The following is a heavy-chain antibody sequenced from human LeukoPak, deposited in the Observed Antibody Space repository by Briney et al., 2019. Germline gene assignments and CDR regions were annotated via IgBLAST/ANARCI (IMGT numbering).Heavy chain of an antibody. CDR2: INHSGST. D-gene: IGHD3-16*02. Sequence: SETLSLTCTVSGGSISSYYWSWIRQPPGKGLEWIGEINHSGSTNYNPSLKSRVTISVDTSKNQFSLKLSSVTAADTAVYYCARGFRAYDYVWGSYQRYGYYFDYWGQGTLATVSS. V-gene: IGHV4-34*01. CDR1: GGSISSYY. CDR3: ARGFRAYDYVWGSYQRYGYYFDY. J-gene: IGHJ4*02.